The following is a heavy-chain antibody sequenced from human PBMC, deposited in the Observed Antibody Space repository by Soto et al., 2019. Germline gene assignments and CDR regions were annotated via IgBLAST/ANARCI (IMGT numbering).Heavy chain of an antibody. CDR1: GGSISSSGYY. CDR3: ASQATGWYPDY. CDR2: IHDSGST. D-gene: IGHD6-19*01. J-gene: IGHJ4*02. Sequence: QVELQESGPGLVKPSQTLSLTCTVSGGSISSSGYYWSWIRQHPGKGLEWIGYIHDSGSTYYNPSLKSRVTISVDTSKNQFSLKLTSLTAADTAVYYCASQATGWYPDYWGQGTLVTVSS. V-gene: IGHV4-31*03.